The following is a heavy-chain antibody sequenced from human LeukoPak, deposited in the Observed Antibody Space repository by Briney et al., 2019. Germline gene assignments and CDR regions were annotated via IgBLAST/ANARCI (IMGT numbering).Heavy chain of an antibody. CDR3: ARVGYYDSSGHAAVVDY. Sequence: TSETLSLTCTVSGGSISSGDYYWSWIRQPPGKGLEWIGYIYYSGSTYYNPSLKSRVTISVDTSKNQFSLKLSSVTAADTAVYYCARVGYYDSSGHAAVVDYWGQGTLVTVSS. J-gene: IGHJ4*02. V-gene: IGHV4-30-4*01. CDR2: IYYSGST. CDR1: GGSISSGDYY. D-gene: IGHD3-22*01.